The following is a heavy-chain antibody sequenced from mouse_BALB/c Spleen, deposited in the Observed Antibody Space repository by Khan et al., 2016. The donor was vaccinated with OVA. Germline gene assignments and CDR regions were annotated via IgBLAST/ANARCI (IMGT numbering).Heavy chain of an antibody. CDR1: GYSFTLYY. CDR2: VNPNTDNI. J-gene: IGHJ3*01. Sequence: VQLQQSGPDLVKPGASVKLSCKASGYSFTLYYMSWVKQSHGKSLEWIGRVNPNTDNINYNQEFKGKAILTGDKSSNTAYMELRSLTSEDAAVYFCARGYDVFASWGQGTLVTVSA. CDR3: ARGYDVFAS. D-gene: IGHD2-14*01. V-gene: IGHV1-18*01.